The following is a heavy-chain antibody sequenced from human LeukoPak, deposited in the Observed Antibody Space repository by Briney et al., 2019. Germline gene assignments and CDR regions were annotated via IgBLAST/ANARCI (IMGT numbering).Heavy chain of an antibody. CDR1: GYTFTGYY. V-gene: IGHV1-2*02. J-gene: IGHJ4*02. Sequence: ASVKVSCKASGYTFTGYYMHWVRQAPGQGLEWLGWINPNSGGTNYAQKFQGRVTMTRDTPISTAYMELSRLRSDDTAAYYCAVRGTLYCSSTSCYLWWGQGTLVTVSS. CDR3: AVRGTLYCSSTSCYLW. CDR2: INPNSGGT. D-gene: IGHD2-2*01.